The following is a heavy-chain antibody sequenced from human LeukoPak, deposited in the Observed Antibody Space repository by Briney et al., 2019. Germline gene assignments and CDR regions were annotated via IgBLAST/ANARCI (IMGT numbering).Heavy chain of an antibody. CDR3: ARSRGDYGGNRVPIR. J-gene: IGHJ4*02. CDR1: GFTFSSYG. Sequence: PGRSLRLSCAASGFTFSSYGMHWVRQAPGKGLEWVAVIWYDGNNKYYADSVKGRFTISRDNSKNTLYLQMNSLRAEDAAVYYCARSRGDYGGNRVPIRWGQGTLVTVSS. V-gene: IGHV3-33*01. CDR2: IWYDGNNK. D-gene: IGHD4-23*01.